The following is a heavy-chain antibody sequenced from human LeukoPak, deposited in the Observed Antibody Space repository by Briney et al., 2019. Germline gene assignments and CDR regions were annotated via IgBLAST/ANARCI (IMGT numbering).Heavy chain of an antibody. V-gene: IGHV1-8*01. CDR2: MNPNSGNT. D-gene: IGHD3-10*01. Sequence: ASVKVSCKASGYTFTNYDINWVRQAARQGLEWMGWMNPNSGNTGYAQKFQGRVTMTRDTSISTAYMELGSLRSEDTAVYYCAKQGNYFGSGSYYGNWFDFWGQGNLVTVSS. J-gene: IGHJ5*01. CDR1: GYTFTNYD. CDR3: AKQGNYFGSGSYYGNWFDF.